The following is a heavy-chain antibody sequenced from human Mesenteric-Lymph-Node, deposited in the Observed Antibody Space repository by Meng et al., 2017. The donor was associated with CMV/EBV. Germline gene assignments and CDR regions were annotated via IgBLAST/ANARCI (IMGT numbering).Heavy chain of an antibody. CDR2: IFYSGST. CDR1: GGSVNLNAYY. CDR3: ARGRDSNFYVDY. Sequence: SETLSLTCSVSGGSVNLNAYYWSWVRQPPGQGLEWIGYIFYSGSTKYNPSLRSRVTISVGTSKTHFSLELSSVTAADSAVYYCARGRDSNFYVDYWGQGTMVTVSS. V-gene: IGHV4-61*03. J-gene: IGHJ4*02. D-gene: IGHD3-22*01.